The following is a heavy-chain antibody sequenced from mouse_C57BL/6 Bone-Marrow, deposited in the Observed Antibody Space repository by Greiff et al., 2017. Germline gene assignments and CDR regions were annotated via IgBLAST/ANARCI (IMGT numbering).Heavy chain of an antibody. CDR1: GYAFTNYL. V-gene: IGHV1-54*01. Sequence: VQLQQSGAELVRPGTSVKVSCKASGYAFTNYLIEWVKQRPGQGLEWIGVINPGSGGTNYNEKFKGKATLTADKSSSTAYVQLSSLTSADSAVYFCARGGGNFYFDYWGQGTTLTVSS. CDR3: ARGGGNFYFDY. J-gene: IGHJ2*01. D-gene: IGHD2-1*01. CDR2: INPGSGGT.